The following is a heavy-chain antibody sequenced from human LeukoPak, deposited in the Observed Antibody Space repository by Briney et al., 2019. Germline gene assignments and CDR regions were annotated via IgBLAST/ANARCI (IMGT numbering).Heavy chain of an antibody. D-gene: IGHD4-17*01. Sequence: ASVKVSCKASGYTFTSYGISWVRQAPGQGLEWMGWISAYNGNTNYAQKFQGRVTMTRDTSISTAYMELSRLRSDDTAVYYCAVNYGDFNTCFDYWGQGTLVTVSS. CDR3: AVNYGDFNTCFDY. J-gene: IGHJ4*02. CDR1: GYTFTSYG. V-gene: IGHV1-18*01. CDR2: ISAYNGNT.